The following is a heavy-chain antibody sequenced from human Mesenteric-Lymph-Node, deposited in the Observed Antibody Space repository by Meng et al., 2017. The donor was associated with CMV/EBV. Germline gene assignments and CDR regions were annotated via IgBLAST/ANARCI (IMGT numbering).Heavy chain of an antibody. D-gene: IGHD6-19*01. CDR3: ARVKAVAGEPLDY. Sequence: GESLKISCAASGFTFSSYSMSWVRQAPGKGLEWVSSISSSSSYIYYADSVKGRFTISRDNAKNSLYLQMNSLRAEDTAVYYCARVKAVAGEPLDYWGQGTLVTVSS. CDR2: ISSSSSYI. J-gene: IGHJ4*02. CDR1: GFTFSSYS. V-gene: IGHV3-21*01.